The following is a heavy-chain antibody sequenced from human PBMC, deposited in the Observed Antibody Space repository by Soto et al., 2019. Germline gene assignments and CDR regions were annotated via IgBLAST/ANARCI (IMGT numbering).Heavy chain of an antibody. CDR2: ISGTGGST. Sequence: EVQLLESGGGLVQPGGSLRLSCAASGFTFSTYAMSWVRQAPGKGLEWVSAISGTGGSTYYADSVKSRFTISRDNSKNTLYLQMNSLRAEDTAVYYCAKHWDTTSSSSSHWGQGTLVTVSS. CDR3: AKHWDTTSSSSSH. D-gene: IGHD6-6*01. V-gene: IGHV3-23*01. CDR1: GFTFSTYA. J-gene: IGHJ4*02.